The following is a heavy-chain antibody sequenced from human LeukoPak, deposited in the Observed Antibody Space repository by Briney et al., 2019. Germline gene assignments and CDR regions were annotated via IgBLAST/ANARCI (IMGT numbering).Heavy chain of an antibody. CDR3: ARGRGSWYDSSGSPYIRFDY. J-gene: IGHJ4*02. CDR1: GYTFTGYF. D-gene: IGHD3-22*01. CDR2: INPDSGGT. V-gene: IGHV1-2*02. Sequence: PGASVKVSCKTSGYTFTGYFIHWVRQAPGQGLEWMGWINPDSGGTNYAQKFQGRVTMTRDTSISTVYMELSRLRSDDSAMYYCARGRGSWYDSSGSPYIRFDYWGQGTLVTVSS.